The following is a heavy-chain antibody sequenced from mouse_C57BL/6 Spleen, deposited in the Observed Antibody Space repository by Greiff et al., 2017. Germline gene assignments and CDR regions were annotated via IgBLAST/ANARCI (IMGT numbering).Heavy chain of an antibody. CDR2: ISSGSSTI. D-gene: IGHD2-12*01. CDR3: ARLYNYDEGFAY. Sequence: EVKLMESGGGLVKPGGSLKLSCAASGFTFSDYGMHWVRQAPEKGLEWVAYISSGSSTIYYAETVKGRFTISRDNAKNTLFLQMTSLRSEDTAMYYCARLYNYDEGFAYWGQGTLVTVSA. CDR1: GFTFSDYG. J-gene: IGHJ3*01. V-gene: IGHV5-17*01.